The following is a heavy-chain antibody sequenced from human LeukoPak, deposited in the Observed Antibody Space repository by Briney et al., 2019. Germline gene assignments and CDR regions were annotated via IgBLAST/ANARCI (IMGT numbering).Heavy chain of an antibody. Sequence: GGSLRLSCAASGFTFSSYAMHWVRQAPGKGLEWVAVISYVGSNKYYADSVKGRFTISRDNSKNTLYLQMNSLRAEDTAVYYCARPFPYYDSSGNYTDYWGQGTLVTVSS. CDR1: GFTFSSYA. D-gene: IGHD3-22*01. CDR2: ISYVGSNK. CDR3: ARPFPYYDSSGNYTDY. V-gene: IGHV3-30*04. J-gene: IGHJ4*02.